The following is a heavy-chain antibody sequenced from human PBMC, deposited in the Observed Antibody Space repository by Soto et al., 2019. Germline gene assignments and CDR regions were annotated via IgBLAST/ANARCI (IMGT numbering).Heavy chain of an antibody. D-gene: IGHD5-12*01. Sequence: PSETLCLTWTVSGGSISSYYWGWIRQPPGKGLEWIGYIYYSGSTNYNPSLKSRVTISVDTSKNQFSLKLSSVTSADTAVYYCARGDRDGYRSGSLDSWGRGTLVTVSS. J-gene: IGHJ4*02. CDR1: GGSISSYY. CDR3: ARGDRDGYRSGSLDS. V-gene: IGHV4-59*01. CDR2: IYYSGST.